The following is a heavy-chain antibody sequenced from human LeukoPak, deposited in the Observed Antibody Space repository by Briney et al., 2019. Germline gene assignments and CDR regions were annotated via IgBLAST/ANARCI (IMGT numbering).Heavy chain of an antibody. CDR2: IRYDGSNK. CDR1: GFTFSSYG. D-gene: IGHD4-17*01. V-gene: IGHV3-30*02. Sequence: GGSLTLSCAASGFTFSSYGMHWVRQAPGKGLEWVAFIRYDGSNKYYADSVKGRFTISRDNSKNTLYLQMNSLRAEDTAVHYCAKGETTVTTPPGYWGQGTLVTVSS. CDR3: AKGETTVTTPPGY. J-gene: IGHJ4*02.